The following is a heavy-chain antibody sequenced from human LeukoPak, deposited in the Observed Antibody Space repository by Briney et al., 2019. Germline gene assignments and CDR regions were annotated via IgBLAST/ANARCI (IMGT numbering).Heavy chain of an antibody. Sequence: GRSLRLSCAASGFTFSSYGMHWVRQAPGKGLEWVAVISYDGSNKYYADSVKGRFTISRDNSKNTLYLQMNSLRAEDTAVYYCAAYSSCDYWGQGTLVTVSS. CDR1: GFTFSSYG. CDR2: ISYDGSNK. CDR3: AAYSSCDY. D-gene: IGHD6-6*01. J-gene: IGHJ4*02. V-gene: IGHV3-30*03.